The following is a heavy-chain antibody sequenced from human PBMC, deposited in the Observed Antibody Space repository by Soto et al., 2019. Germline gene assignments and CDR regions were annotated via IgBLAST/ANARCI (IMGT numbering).Heavy chain of an antibody. CDR3: ARGVLKGQNYYGSGTRRVNYYYGMDV. Sequence: NPGGSLRLSCAASGFTFSDYYMSWIRQAPGKGLEWVSYISSSGSTIYYADSVKGRFTISRDNAKNSLYLQMNSLRAEDTAVYYCARGVLKGQNYYGSGTRRVNYYYGMDVWGQGTTVTVSS. CDR2: ISSSGSTI. J-gene: IGHJ6*02. V-gene: IGHV3-11*04. D-gene: IGHD3-10*01. CDR1: GFTFSDYY.